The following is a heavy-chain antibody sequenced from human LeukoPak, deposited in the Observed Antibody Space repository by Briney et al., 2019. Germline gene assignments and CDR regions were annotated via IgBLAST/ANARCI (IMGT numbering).Heavy chain of an antibody. D-gene: IGHD6-19*01. J-gene: IGHJ4*02. CDR1: GGSFSGYY. Sequence: ASETLSLTCAVYGGSFSGYYWSWIRQPPGKGLEWIGEINHSGSTNYNPSLKSRVTISVDTSKNQFSLKLSSVTAADTAVYYCARFRGWYDAHFDYWGQGTLVTVSS. V-gene: IGHV4-34*01. CDR2: INHSGST. CDR3: ARFRGWYDAHFDY.